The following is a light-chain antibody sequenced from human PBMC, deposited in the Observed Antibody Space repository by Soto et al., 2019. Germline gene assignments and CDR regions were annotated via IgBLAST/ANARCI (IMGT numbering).Light chain of an antibody. J-gene: IGLJ1*01. V-gene: IGLV1-47*01. CDR3: AAWDDSLSGDV. Sequence: QSVLTQPPSASGTPGQRVTISCSGSSSNIGSNFVYWYQQLPGTAPKLLIYWNNLRPSGVPDRFSGSKSGTSASLAIRGLRSEDEDDYYCAAWDDSLSGDVFGTGTKLTVL. CDR1: SSNIGSNF. CDR2: WNN.